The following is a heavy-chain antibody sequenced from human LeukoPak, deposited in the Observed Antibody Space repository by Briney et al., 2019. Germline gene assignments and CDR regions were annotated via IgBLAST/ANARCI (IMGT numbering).Heavy chain of an antibody. CDR2: IKQDGSEK. V-gene: IGHV3-7*03. CDR3: AKDFIVVVVAAGDY. CDR1: GFTFSSYW. J-gene: IGHJ4*02. D-gene: IGHD2-15*01. Sequence: GGSLRLSCAASGFTFSSYWMSWVRQAPGKGLEWVANIKQDGSEKYYVDSVKGRFTISRDNAKNSLYLQMNSLRAEDTAVYYCAKDFIVVVVAAGDYWGQGTLVTVSS.